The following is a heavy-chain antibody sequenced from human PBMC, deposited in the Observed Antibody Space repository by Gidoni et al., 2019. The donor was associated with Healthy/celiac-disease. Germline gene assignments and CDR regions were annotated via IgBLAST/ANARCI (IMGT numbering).Heavy chain of an antibody. J-gene: IGHJ6*02. D-gene: IGHD6-19*01. CDR2: ISSSSSYI. CDR3: ARDRTGIAVAVDDPALGYYYYYGMDV. CDR1: GFTFSSYS. V-gene: IGHV3-21*01. Sequence: GQLVESGGGLVKPGGSLRLSCAASGFTFSSYSMNWVRQAPGKGLEWVSSISSSSSYIYYADSVKGRFTISRDNAKNSLYLQMNSLRAEDTAVYYCARDRTGIAVAVDDPALGYYYYYGMDVWGQGTTVTVSS.